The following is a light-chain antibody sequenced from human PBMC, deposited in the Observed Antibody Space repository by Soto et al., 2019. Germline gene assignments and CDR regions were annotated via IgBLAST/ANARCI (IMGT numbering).Light chain of an antibody. Sequence: QSVLTQPRSVSGSPGPSVTISCTVTSSYVGAYNYVSWYQRHPGKAPKLMIYDVNKRPSGVPDRFSGSKSGNTASLTSTGLQAADEADYYCCSYADSYALGVVFCGGTPLTVL. CDR1: SSYVGAYNY. CDR3: CSYADSYALGVV. J-gene: IGLJ2*01. V-gene: IGLV2-11*01. CDR2: DVN.